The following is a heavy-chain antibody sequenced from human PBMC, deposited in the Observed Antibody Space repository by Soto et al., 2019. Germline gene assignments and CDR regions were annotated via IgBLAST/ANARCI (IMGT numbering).Heavy chain of an antibody. CDR1: GFNFSSYA. D-gene: IGHD1-26*01. V-gene: IGHV3-30*01. CDR3: LIDLFGSGSYPTDYYGMDV. CDR2: ISYDESNK. J-gene: IGHJ6*02. Sequence: GGSLRLSCAASGFNFSSYAMHRIRQDPGKGLEWVAVISYDESNKYYSDSVKGRFTISSDNSKNTLYLQMNSLRAEDTAVYYCLIDLFGSGSYPTDYYGMDVWCQGTTVTVS.